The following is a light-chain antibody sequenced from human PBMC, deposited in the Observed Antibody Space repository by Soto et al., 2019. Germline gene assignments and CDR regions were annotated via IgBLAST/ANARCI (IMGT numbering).Light chain of an antibody. V-gene: IGLV1-44*01. CDR1: SSNIGSNT. CDR3: AAWDDSLNGVV. Sequence: QSVVTQSPSASGTPGQRVTISCSGSSSNIGSNTVHWYRQLPGTAPKLLIYNNNQRPSGVPVRFSGYKSGTSGSLAISGLQSEDEADYYCAAWDDSLNGVVFGGGTKLTVL. J-gene: IGLJ3*02. CDR2: NNN.